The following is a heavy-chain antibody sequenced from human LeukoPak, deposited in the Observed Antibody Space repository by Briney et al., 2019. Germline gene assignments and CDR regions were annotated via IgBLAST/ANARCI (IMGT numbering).Heavy chain of an antibody. CDR1: GYTFTSYG. CDR2: ISAYNGNT. Sequence: ASVKVSCKASGYTFTSYGISWVRQAPGQGLEWMGWISAYNGNTNQAQKFQGRVTMTTDTSTSTAYMELRSLRSDDTAVYYCVRDGTRAYNFFDPWGQGTLVTVSS. V-gene: IGHV1-18*01. CDR3: VRDGTRAYNFFDP. J-gene: IGHJ5*02. D-gene: IGHD1-26*01.